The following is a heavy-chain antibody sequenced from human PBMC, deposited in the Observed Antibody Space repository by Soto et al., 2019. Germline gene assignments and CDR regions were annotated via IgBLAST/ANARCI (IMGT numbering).Heavy chain of an antibody. D-gene: IGHD1-26*01. J-gene: IGHJ3*01. CDR3: AHRLSRREMWEPTDAFDV. CDR2: IYWDDEK. Sequence: SGPTLVNPTQTLTLTCTFSGFSLSTSGEGVSWIRQPPGKALEWLAVIYWDDEKRYSPSLKSRLTITKDSSKNQVVFTMTNMEPVDAATYYCAHRLSRREMWEPTDAFDVWGQGTMVTVSS. V-gene: IGHV2-5*02. CDR1: GFSLSTSGEG.